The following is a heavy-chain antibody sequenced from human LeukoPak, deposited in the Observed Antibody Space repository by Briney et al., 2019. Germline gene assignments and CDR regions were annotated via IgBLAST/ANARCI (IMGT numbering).Heavy chain of an antibody. CDR2: ISGSGGST. CDR3: ANGYSSSGGGY. Sequence: QPGGSLRLSCAASGFSVSSNYMNWVRQAPGKGLEWVSAISGSGGSTYYADSVKGRFTISRDNSKNTLYLQMNSLRAEDTAVYYCANGYSSSGGGYWGQGTLVTVSS. J-gene: IGHJ4*02. D-gene: IGHD6-13*01. CDR1: GFSVSSNY. V-gene: IGHV3-23*01.